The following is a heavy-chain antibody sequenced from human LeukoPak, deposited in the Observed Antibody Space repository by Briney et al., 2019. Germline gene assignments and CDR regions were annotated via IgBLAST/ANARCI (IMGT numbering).Heavy chain of an antibody. CDR1: GGSISSYY. D-gene: IGHD1-26*01. V-gene: IGHV4-4*09. J-gene: IGHJ4*02. CDR3: ARQAVGADSGVYFDY. CDR2: IYTSGST. Sequence: SETLSLTCTVSGGSISSYYWSWIRQPPGKGLEGIGYIYTSGSTNYNPSLKSRVTISVDTSKNQFSLKLSSVTAADTAVYYCARQAVGADSGVYFDYWGQGTLVTVSS.